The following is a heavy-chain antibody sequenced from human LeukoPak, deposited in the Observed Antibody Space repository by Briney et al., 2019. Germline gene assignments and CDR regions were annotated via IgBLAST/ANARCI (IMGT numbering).Heavy chain of an antibody. CDR3: ARHWETSSWYVDY. CDR1: GGSISSYH. J-gene: IGHJ4*02. Sequence: SETLSLTCTVSGGSISSYHWSWIRQPPGKGLEWIGDTYNSGSTNYNPSLKSRVTISVNTSKNQFSLKLTSVTAADTAVYYCARHWETSSWYVDYWGQGTRVTVSS. V-gene: IGHV4-59*01. CDR2: TYNSGST. D-gene: IGHD6-13*01.